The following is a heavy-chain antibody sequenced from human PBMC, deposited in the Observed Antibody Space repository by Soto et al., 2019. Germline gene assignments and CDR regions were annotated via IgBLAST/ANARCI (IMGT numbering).Heavy chain of an antibody. CDR1: GFTFSSYG. CDR2: ISYDGSNK. V-gene: IGHV3-30*18. Sequence: QVQLVESGGGVVQPGRSLRLSCAASGFTFSSYGMHWVRQAPGKGLEWVAVISYDGSNKYYADSVKGRFTISRDNSKNTLYLQMNSLRAEDTAVYYCAKAMVAVVVVDALNYWGEGTLGTVSS. D-gene: IGHD2-15*01. J-gene: IGHJ4*02. CDR3: AKAMVAVVVVDALNY.